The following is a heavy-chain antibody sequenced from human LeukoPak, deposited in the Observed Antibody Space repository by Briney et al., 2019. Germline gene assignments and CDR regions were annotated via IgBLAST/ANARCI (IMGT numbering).Heavy chain of an antibody. Sequence: SEALPLTRTVSGDSISSYYWSWLRPPPSKERAGIGYIDTSGGTKCIPSLKGRVNISIDTSKNQFSLKLSSVTDADSAVYYCARLTRLSTSPDRYYLDYWGQGTLVTVSS. CDR3: ARLTRLSTSPDRYYLDY. CDR1: GDSISSYY. D-gene: IGHD6-6*01. V-gene: IGHV4-4*09. J-gene: IGHJ4*02. CDR2: IDTSGGT.